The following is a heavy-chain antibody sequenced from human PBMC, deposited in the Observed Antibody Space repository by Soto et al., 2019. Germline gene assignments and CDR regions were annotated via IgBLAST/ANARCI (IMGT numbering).Heavy chain of an antibody. CDR1: GGTFSSYA. D-gene: IGHD6-13*01. J-gene: IGHJ5*02. V-gene: IGHV1-69*13. Sequence: SVKVSCKDSGGTFSSYAISWVRQAPGQGIEWMGGSIPIFGTAHYAQKFQGRVTITADESTSTAYMELSSLRSEDTAVYYCARDGRDIAAADPYNWFDPWGQGTLVTVSS. CDR2: SIPIFGTA. CDR3: ARDGRDIAAADPYNWFDP.